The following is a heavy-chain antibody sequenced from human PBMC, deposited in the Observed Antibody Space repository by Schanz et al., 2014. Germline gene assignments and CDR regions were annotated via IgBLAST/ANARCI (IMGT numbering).Heavy chain of an antibody. CDR1: GFTFSTYW. CDR2: IKQDESER. J-gene: IGHJ4*02. Sequence: VRLVESGGGVVQPGGSLRLSCAASGFTFSTYWMSWVRQAPGKGLEWVANIKQDESERSYVDSVKGRFTISRDNAKNSLYLQMNSLRAEDTAVYYCARDKGGYYPFDYWGQGTLVTVSS. V-gene: IGHV3-7*01. D-gene: IGHD3-3*01. CDR3: ARDKGGYYPFDY.